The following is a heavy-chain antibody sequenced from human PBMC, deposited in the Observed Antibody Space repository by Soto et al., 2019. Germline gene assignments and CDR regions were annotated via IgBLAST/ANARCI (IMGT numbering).Heavy chain of an antibody. CDR2: IWYDGSKK. CDR3: ARVGYSNGALDY. D-gene: IGHD4-4*01. Sequence: QVQLVESGGGVVQPVKSLRLSCATSGFSFSNYGMHWVRQVPGKGLEWVAVIWYDGSKKYYADPVKGRFTISRDSSEKTLHLQMNSLRVEDTAVYYCARVGYSNGALDYWGQGTLVTVSS. V-gene: IGHV3-33*01. CDR1: GFSFSNYG. J-gene: IGHJ4*02.